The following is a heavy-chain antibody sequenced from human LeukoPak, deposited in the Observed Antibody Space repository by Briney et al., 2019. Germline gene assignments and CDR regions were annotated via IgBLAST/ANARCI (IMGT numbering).Heavy chain of an antibody. CDR3: TIDLMTGFSSGWHFGY. CDR1: GFTFSTYW. V-gene: IGHV3-74*01. D-gene: IGHD6-19*01. CDR2: TSGDEDST. J-gene: IGHJ4*02. Sequence: GGSLRLSCAASGFTFSTYWMHWVRQAPGKGLEWLAVTSGDEDSTHYADSVRGRFVISTDNSKNSLFLQMNSLRADDTAAYYCTIDLMTGFSSGWHFGYWGQGTLVTVSS.